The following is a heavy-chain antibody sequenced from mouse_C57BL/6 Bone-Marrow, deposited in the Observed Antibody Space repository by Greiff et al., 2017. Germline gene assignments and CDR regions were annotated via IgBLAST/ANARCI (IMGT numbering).Heavy chain of an antibody. CDR1: GYSITSGYY. CDR2: ISYDGSN. J-gene: IGHJ3*01. CDR3: ARGSLLRSVATGFAY. Sequence: EVQLQESGPGLVKPSQSLSLTCSVTGYSITSGYYWNWIRQFPGNKLEWMGYISYDGSNNYNPSLQNRISITRDTSKNQFFLKLNSVTTEDTATYYCARGSLLRSVATGFAYWGQGTLVTVSA. V-gene: IGHV3-6*01. D-gene: IGHD1-1*01.